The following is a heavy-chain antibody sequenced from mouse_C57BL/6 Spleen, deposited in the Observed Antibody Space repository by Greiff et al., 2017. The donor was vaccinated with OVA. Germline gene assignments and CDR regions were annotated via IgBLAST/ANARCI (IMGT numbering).Heavy chain of an antibody. Sequence: EVQLVESGPGLVKPSQSLSLTCSVTGYSITSGYYWNWIRQFPGNKLEWMGYISYDGSNNYNPSLKNRISITRDTSKNQFFLKLNSVTTEDTATYYCARVGETGTNFDYWGQGTTLTVSS. CDR1: GYSITSGYY. J-gene: IGHJ2*01. V-gene: IGHV3-6*01. CDR2: ISYDGSN. CDR3: ARVGETGTNFDY. D-gene: IGHD1-3*01.